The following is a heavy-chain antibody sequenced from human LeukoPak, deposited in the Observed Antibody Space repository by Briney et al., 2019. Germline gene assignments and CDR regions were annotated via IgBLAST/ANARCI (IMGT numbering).Heavy chain of an antibody. CDR1: HGSISSYY. CDR3: ARTIGSSGWKTYYCYYMDV. J-gene: IGHJ6*03. V-gene: IGHV4-59*13. D-gene: IGHD6-19*01. Sequence: SETLSLTCTVSHGSISSYYWSWIRQPPGKGLEWIGYMYYSGSPNYNPSLKSRVTISVDTSKNQFSLKLSSVIAADTAVYYCARTIGSSGWKTYYCYYMDVWGKGTTVTVSS. CDR2: MYYSGSP.